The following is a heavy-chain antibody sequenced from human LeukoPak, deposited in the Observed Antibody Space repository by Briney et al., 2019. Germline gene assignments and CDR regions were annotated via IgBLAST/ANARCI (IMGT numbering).Heavy chain of an antibody. D-gene: IGHD3-16*01. Sequence: PSETLSPTCAVSGYSISRGYYWGWNRQPPGKGLEWIGSIYHSGSTYYNPSLKSRVTISVDTSKNQFSLKLSSVTAADTAVYYCARHYGSYNWFDPWGQGTLVTVAS. J-gene: IGHJ5*02. CDR2: IYHSGST. CDR3: ARHYGSYNWFDP. V-gene: IGHV4-38-2*01. CDR1: GYSISRGYY.